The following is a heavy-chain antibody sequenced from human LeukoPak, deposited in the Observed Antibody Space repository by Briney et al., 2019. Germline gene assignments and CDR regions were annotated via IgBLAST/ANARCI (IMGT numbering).Heavy chain of an antibody. Sequence: PGGSLRLSCAASGFTVSSTFMSWIRQAPGKGLEWVSVIYSGGSTYYADSVKGRFTIYRDNSKNTLYLQMNSLRAEDTAVYYCAREEQQLARSLDYLRQATLVAVSS. J-gene: IGHJ4*02. V-gene: IGHV3-53*01. CDR3: AREEQQLARSLDY. CDR1: GFTVSSTF. CDR2: IYSGGST. D-gene: IGHD6-13*01.